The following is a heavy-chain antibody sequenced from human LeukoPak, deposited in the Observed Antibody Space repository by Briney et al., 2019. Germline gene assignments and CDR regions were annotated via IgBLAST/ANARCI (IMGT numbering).Heavy chain of an antibody. V-gene: IGHV3-48*01. J-gene: IGHJ4*02. CDR3: ARGSGNVYYDFWSGPDY. CDR2: ISSSSSTI. Sequence: GGSLRLSCAASGFTFSSYSMNWVRQAPGKGLEWVSYISSSSSTIYYADSVKGRFTISRDNAKNSLYLRMNSLRAEDTAVYYCARGSGNVYYDFWSGPDYWGQGTLVTVSS. CDR1: GFTFSSYS. D-gene: IGHD3-3*01.